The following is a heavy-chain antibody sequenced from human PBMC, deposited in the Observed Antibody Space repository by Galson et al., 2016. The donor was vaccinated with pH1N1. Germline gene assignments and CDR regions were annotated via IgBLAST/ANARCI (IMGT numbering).Heavy chain of an antibody. V-gene: IGHV1-2*06. D-gene: IGHD3-9*01. Sequence: SVKVSCKASGYRFRDYYVHWVRQAPGHGLEWIGRVDPKTGGTKYGQKFQGRVTMTSDTSITTGYMELTRLKSDDTAVYYCAKAGAVLRYFDWLFDAFDIWGQGAMVAVSS. CDR3: AKAGAVLRYFDWLFDAFDI. J-gene: IGHJ3*02. CDR2: VDPKTGGT. CDR1: GYRFRDYY.